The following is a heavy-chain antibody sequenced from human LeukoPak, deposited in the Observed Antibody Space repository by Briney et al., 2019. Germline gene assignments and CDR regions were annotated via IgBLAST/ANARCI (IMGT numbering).Heavy chain of an antibody. V-gene: IGHV3-23*01. CDR1: GFTFSSYA. Sequence: GGSLRLSCAASGFTFSSYAMSWVRQAPGKGLEWVSAISGSGGSTYYADSVKGRFTISRDNSKNTLYLQMNSLRAEDTAVYYCAKLQGGIAAAGTLAAFDYWGREPWSPSPQ. J-gene: IGHJ4*02. CDR2: ISGSGGST. CDR3: AKLQGGIAAAGTLAAFDY. D-gene: IGHD6-13*01.